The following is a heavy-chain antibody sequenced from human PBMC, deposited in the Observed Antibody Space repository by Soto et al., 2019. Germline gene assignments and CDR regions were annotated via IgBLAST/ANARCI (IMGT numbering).Heavy chain of an antibody. CDR3: ARAGVAARPPPEDRGDYFDY. Sequence: SETLSLTCTFSGGSISSGGYYWSWIRQHPGKGLEWIGYIYYSGSTYYNPSLKSRVTISVDTSKNQFSLKLSSVTAADTAVYYCARAGVAARPPPEDRGDYFDYWGQGTLVTVSS. V-gene: IGHV4-31*03. J-gene: IGHJ4*02. CDR1: GGSISSGGYY. D-gene: IGHD6-6*01. CDR2: IYYSGST.